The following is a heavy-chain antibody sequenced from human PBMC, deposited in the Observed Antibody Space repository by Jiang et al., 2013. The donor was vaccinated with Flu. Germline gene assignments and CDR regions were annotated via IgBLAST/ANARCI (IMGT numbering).Heavy chain of an antibody. Sequence: AVISYDGRNNTSQIREGRFTISRDNSKNTLYLQMSSLRDEDTAVYYCAKRQGPHSEPDALDYWGQGTLVTVSS. J-gene: IGHJ4*02. CDR3: AKRQGPHSEPDALDY. V-gene: IGHV3-30-3*02. CDR2: ISYDGRNN. D-gene: IGHD1-14*01.